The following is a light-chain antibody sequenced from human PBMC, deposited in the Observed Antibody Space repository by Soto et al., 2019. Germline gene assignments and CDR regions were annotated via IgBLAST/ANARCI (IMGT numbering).Light chain of an antibody. CDR1: SSDIGTYNR. Sequence: QSALTQPPSVSGSPGQSVTISCTGTSSDIGTYNRVSWYRQSPGAAPTLLIYAVTSRPSGVPDRFSGAKSGNTASLTISGLPAEDEAHYYCSSYVYSATVVFGGGTKLTVL. V-gene: IGLV2-18*02. CDR3: SSYVYSATVV. CDR2: AVT. J-gene: IGLJ2*01.